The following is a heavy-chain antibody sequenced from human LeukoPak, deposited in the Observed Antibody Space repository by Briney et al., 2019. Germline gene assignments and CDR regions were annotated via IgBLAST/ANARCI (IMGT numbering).Heavy chain of an antibody. V-gene: IGHV3-7*01. CDR3: ARVGSGWSDY. Sequence: GGSLRLSCAASGFIFSSSWMSWVRQAPGKGREWVANIKTDGSEKQYVDSVKGRFAISRDNAKNSLYLQMNSLRAEDTAVYYCARVGSGWSDYWGQGTLVTVSS. CDR1: GFIFSSSW. D-gene: IGHD6-19*01. J-gene: IGHJ4*02. CDR2: IKTDGSEK.